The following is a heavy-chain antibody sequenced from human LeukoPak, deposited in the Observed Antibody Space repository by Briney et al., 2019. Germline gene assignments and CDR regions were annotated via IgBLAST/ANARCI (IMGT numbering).Heavy chain of an antibody. J-gene: IGHJ4*02. CDR3: ARAPTIFGVTIGPDY. CDR2: VKQDGSEK. D-gene: IGHD3-3*01. V-gene: IGHV3-7*01. CDR1: GFSISNYW. Sequence: GGSLRLSCAASGFSISNYWMSWVRQAPGKWPEWVANVKQDGSEKYYVDSGKGRFTVSRDDAKNSLYLQMNSLRVEDTAVYYCARAPTIFGVTIGPDYWGQGTLVTVSS.